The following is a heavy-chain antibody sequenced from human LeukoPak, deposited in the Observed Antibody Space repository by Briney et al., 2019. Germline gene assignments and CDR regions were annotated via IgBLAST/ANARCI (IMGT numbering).Heavy chain of an antibody. V-gene: IGHV3-30-3*01. D-gene: IGHD3-16*01. CDR1: GFTFTYYA. J-gene: IGHJ4*02. Sequence: GGSLRLSCAASGFTFTYYAMHWVRQAPGKGLEWVSVVSNDGSNQDYTDSVKGRFIISRDDSKSTVYLQMNSLRAEDTAVYYCATEGGNYVWGSFVYWGQGTLVTVSS. CDR2: VSNDGSNQ. CDR3: ATEGGNYVWGSFVY.